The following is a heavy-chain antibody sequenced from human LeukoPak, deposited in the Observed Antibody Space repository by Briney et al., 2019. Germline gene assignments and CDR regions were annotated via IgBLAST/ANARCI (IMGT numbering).Heavy chain of an antibody. V-gene: IGHV1-18*01. J-gene: IGHJ4*02. CDR1: GYTFTSYG. CDR3: ARSSLGYCSSTSCYIRYFDY. D-gene: IGHD2-2*02. CDR2: ISAYNGNT. Sequence: ASVKVSCKASGYTFTSYGISWVRQAPGQGLEWMGWISAYNGNTNYAQKLQGRVTMTTDTSTSTVYMELRSLRSDDTAVYYCARSSLGYCSSTSCYIRYFDYWGQGTLVTVSS.